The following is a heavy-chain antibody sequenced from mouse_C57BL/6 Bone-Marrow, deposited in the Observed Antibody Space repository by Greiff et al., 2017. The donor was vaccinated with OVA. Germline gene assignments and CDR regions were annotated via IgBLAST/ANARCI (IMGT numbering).Heavy chain of an antibody. CDR2: ISNLAYSI. CDR1: GFTFSDYG. Sequence: EVKLMESGGGLVQPGGSLKLSCAASGFTFSDYGMAWVRQAPRKGPEWVASISNLAYSIYYADTVTGRFTISRENAKNTLYLEMSSLRSEDTAMYYCARGDFDDWGQGTTLTVSS. V-gene: IGHV5-15*01. J-gene: IGHJ2*01. CDR3: ARGDFDD.